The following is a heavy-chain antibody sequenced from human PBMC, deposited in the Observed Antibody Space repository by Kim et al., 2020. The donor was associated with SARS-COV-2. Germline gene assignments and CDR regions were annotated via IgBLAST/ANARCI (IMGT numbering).Heavy chain of an antibody. J-gene: IGHJ3*02. D-gene: IGHD6-19*01. CDR1: GFSISDYN. V-gene: IGHV3-48*01. CDR2: ISSGGYDT. Sequence: GGSLRLSCDASGFSISDYNMNWVRQAPGKGLEWISHISSGGYDTYYGESVRGRFTISRDTAKSSLYLQMNSLRGEDTAVNYWAGDQDSSESPFDSWGQETMVTV. CDR3: AGDQDSSESPFDS.